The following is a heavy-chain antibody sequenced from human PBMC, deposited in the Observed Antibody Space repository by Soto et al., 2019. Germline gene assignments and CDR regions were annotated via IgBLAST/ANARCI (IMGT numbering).Heavy chain of an antibody. J-gene: IGHJ4*02. V-gene: IGHV2-5*02. Sequence: QITLKESGPTLVKPTQTLTLTCTFSGFSLSTSGVGVGWIRQPPGKALEWLALIYWDDDKRYSPSLKNRLTITKDTSKNQVVPTMTNVDPVDTATYYCAHRRPNSSGWPFDYWGQGTLVTVSS. CDR1: GFSLSTSGVG. D-gene: IGHD6-19*01. CDR2: IYWDDDK. CDR3: AHRRPNSSGWPFDY.